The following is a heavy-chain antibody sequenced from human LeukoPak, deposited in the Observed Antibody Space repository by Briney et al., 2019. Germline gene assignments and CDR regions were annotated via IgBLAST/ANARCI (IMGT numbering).Heavy chain of an antibody. Sequence: GGSLRLSCAASGFTFSNFAMSWVRQAPGKGLEWVSAISGSGGSTYYADSVKGRFTISRDNSKNTLYLQMNSLRAEDTAVYYCAKDRVAVAGNPYYFDYWGQGTLVTVSS. CDR1: GFTFSNFA. D-gene: IGHD6-19*01. CDR2: ISGSGGST. CDR3: AKDRVAVAGNPYYFDY. J-gene: IGHJ4*02. V-gene: IGHV3-23*01.